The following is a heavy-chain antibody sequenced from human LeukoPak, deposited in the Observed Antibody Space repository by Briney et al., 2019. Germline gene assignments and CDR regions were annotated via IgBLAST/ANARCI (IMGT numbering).Heavy chain of an antibody. V-gene: IGHV4-34*01. D-gene: IGHD4-17*01. CDR3: ARGSSLRDADDFDI. CDR1: GGSFSGYY. CDR2: INHSGST. J-gene: IGHJ3*02. Sequence: SETLSLTCAVYGGSFSGYYWSWIRQPPGKGLEWIGKINHSGSTNYNPSLKSRVTISVDTSKNQFSLKLSSVTAADTAVYYCARGSSLRDADDFDIWGQGTMVTVSS.